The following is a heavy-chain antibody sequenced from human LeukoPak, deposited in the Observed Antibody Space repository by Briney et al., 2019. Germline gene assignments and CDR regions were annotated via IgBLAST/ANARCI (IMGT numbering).Heavy chain of an antibody. Sequence: PGGSLRLSCAASGFTFSSFGMHWVRHAPGKGLEWVAFIRYDGNIKYYADSVKGRFTISSDNSKNTLYLQMNSLRAEDTAVYYCAKDPREYYYDSSGPVDYWGQGTLVTVSS. D-gene: IGHD3-22*01. V-gene: IGHV3-30*02. CDR3: AKDPREYYYDSSGPVDY. J-gene: IGHJ4*02. CDR1: GFTFSSFG. CDR2: IRYDGNIK.